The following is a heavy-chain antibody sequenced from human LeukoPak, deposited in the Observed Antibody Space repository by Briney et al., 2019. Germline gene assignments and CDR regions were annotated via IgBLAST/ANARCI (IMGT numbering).Heavy chain of an antibody. CDR3: ARDLSGWYKEDGDAFDI. V-gene: IGHV3-48*01. CDR1: GFTFSSYE. D-gene: IGHD6-19*01. Sequence: PGGSLRLSCAASGFTFSSYEMNWVRQAPGKGLEWVSYISSSSSTIYYADSVKGRFTISRDNAKNSLYLQMNSLRAEDTAVYYCARDLSGWYKEDGDAFDIWGQGTMVTVSS. CDR2: ISSSSSTI. J-gene: IGHJ3*02.